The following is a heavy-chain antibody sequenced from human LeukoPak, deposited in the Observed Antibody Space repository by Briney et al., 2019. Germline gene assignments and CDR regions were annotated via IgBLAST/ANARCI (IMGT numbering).Heavy chain of an antibody. Sequence: SETLSLTCTVSGGSISSYYWSWIRQPAGKGLEWIGRIYTSGSTNYNPSLKSRVTISVDKSKNQFSLKLSSVTAADTGVYYCARGGAVAGTRGSYYYYYYYMDVWGKGTTVTVSS. D-gene: IGHD6-19*01. CDR3: ARGGAVAGTRGSYYYYYYYMDV. CDR2: IYTSGST. V-gene: IGHV4-4*07. CDR1: GGSISSYY. J-gene: IGHJ6*03.